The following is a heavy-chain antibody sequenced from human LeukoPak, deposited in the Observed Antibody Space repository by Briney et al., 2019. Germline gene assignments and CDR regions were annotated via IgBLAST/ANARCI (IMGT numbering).Heavy chain of an antibody. D-gene: IGHD3-3*01. CDR3: AKQPLWSGYPYYFDY. CDR1: GFTFSSYA. Sequence: GGSLRLSCAASGFTFSSYAMSWVGQAAGEALEWVSAICGSGGTTYYADSVKGRFTISRDNSKNTLYLQMNSLRAEDTAVYYCAKQPLWSGYPYYFDYWGQGTLVTVSS. CDR2: ICGSGGTT. J-gene: IGHJ4*02. V-gene: IGHV3-23*01.